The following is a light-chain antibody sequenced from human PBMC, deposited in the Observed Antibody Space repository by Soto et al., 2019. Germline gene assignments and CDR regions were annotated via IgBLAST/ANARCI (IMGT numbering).Light chain of an antibody. CDR2: DVA. Sequence: QSALTQTASVSGSPGQSITISCTGTNSDVGFYKLVSWYQQHPGKAPKLILYDVAERPSGVSNRFSGSKSGNTASLTISGLQAEDEADYFCKSYAGSNTYVFGSGTKLTVL. V-gene: IGLV2-23*02. CDR3: KSYAGSNTYV. CDR1: NSDVGFYKL. J-gene: IGLJ1*01.